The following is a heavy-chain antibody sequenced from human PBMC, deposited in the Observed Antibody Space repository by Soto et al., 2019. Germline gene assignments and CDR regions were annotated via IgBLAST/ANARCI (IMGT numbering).Heavy chain of an antibody. CDR3: ATPIAAANHYYGMDV. CDR1: GYSFTSYW. V-gene: IGHV5-51*01. D-gene: IGHD6-13*01. Sequence: PGESLKISCKGSGYSFTSYWIGWVRQMPGKGLEWMGIIYPGDSDTRYSPSFQGQVTISADKSISTAYLQWSSLKASDTAMYYCATPIAAANHYYGMDVWGQGTTVTVSS. J-gene: IGHJ6*02. CDR2: IYPGDSDT.